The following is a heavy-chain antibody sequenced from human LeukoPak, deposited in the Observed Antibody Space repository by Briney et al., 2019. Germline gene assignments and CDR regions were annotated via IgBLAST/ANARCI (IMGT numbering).Heavy chain of an antibody. Sequence: ASVKVSCKASGYTFTGYFMHWVRQAPGQGLEWVGWINPSSGGTDYAQKFQGRVTMTRDTSISTAYMELSSLTPDDTAVYYCARDRPVSMLGTDFDYWGQGTLVTVSS. J-gene: IGHJ4*02. CDR2: INPSSGGT. CDR1: GYTFTGYF. D-gene: IGHD2-8*01. CDR3: ARDRPVSMLGTDFDY. V-gene: IGHV1-2*02.